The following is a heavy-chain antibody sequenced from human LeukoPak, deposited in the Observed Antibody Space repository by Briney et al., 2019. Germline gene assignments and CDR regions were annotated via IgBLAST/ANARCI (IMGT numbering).Heavy chain of an antibody. CDR2: IYSGGST. V-gene: IGHV3-53*01. CDR3: ARTAISMGSFDY. D-gene: IGHD3-9*01. Sequence: GGSLRLSCAASGFTFSSYWMHWVRQAPGKGLEWVSVIYSGGSTYYTDSVKGRFTISRDNSKNTLYLQMNSLSAEDTAVYYCARTAISMGSFDYWGQGTLVTVSS. J-gene: IGHJ4*02. CDR1: GFTFSSYW.